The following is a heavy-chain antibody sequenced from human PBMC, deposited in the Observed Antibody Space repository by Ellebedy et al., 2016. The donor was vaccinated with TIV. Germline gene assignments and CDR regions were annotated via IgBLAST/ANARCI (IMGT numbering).Heavy chain of an antibody. V-gene: IGHV3-21*01. CDR3: ARQSQKMATIPGDLGY. CDR1: GFTFSSYW. Sequence: GESLKISCAASGFTFSSYWMHWVRQAPGKGLEWVSGLTASGDSTYYADSVKGRFTISRDNAKNSLYLQMNSLRAEDTAVYYCARQSQKMATIPGDLGYWGQGTLVTVSS. CDR2: LTASGDST. J-gene: IGHJ4*02. D-gene: IGHD5-24*01.